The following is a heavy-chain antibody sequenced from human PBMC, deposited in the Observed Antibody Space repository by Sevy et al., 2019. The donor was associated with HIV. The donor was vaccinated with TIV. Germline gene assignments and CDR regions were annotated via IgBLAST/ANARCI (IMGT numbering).Heavy chain of an antibody. V-gene: IGHV3-48*02. CDR1: GFTFSSYS. J-gene: IGHJ6*02. CDR2: ISSSSTI. D-gene: IGHD6-13*01. CDR3: AREYSSPYYYYGMDV. Sequence: GGSLRLSCAASGFTFSSYSMNWVRQAPGKGLEWVSYISSSSTIYYAASVKGRFTISRDNAKNSLYLQMNSLRDEDTAVYYCAREYSSPYYYYGMDVWGQGTTVTVSS.